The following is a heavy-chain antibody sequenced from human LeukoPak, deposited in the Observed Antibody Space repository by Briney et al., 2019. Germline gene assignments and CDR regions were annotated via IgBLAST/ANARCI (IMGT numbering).Heavy chain of an antibody. CDR3: AREVTMVPGAQQFDY. CDR2: IYYSGST. Sequence: SETLSLTCTVSGGSISSYYWSWIRQPPGKGLEGSGYIYYSGSTNYNPSLKSRVTISVDTSKNQLSLKLSSVTAADTAVYYCAREVTMVPGAQQFDYWRQGTLVTVSS. D-gene: IGHD3-10*01. J-gene: IGHJ4*02. V-gene: IGHV4-59*01. CDR1: GGSISSYY.